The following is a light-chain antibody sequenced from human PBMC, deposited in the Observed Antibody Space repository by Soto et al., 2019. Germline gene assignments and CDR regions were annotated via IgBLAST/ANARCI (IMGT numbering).Light chain of an antibody. CDR3: SSYAGSFYV. Sequence: QCALTQPPSASGSHGESVTISCNETSSDVGGYNYVSWYQQHPGKAPKLMISEVSKRPSGVPDRFSGSKSGNTASLTVSGLQAEDEADYFCSSYAGSFYVFGTGTKLTVL. CDR1: SSDVGGYNY. CDR2: EVS. V-gene: IGLV2-8*01. J-gene: IGLJ1*01.